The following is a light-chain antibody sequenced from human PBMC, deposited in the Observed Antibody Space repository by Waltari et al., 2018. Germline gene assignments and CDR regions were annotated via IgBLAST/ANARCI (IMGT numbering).Light chain of an antibody. V-gene: IGKV3-20*01. J-gene: IGKJ3*01. CDR3: QQYDGNVFT. Sequence: EFVLTPSPGTQSSSPGERATLSCRASQTVNSAHTSWYQQKAGQPPRLLVYVTSTRATGIPDRFSGSGSGTDFTLTISRLEPEDSAVYYCQQYDGNVFTIGPGSVVEI. CDR2: VTS. CDR1: QTVNSAH.